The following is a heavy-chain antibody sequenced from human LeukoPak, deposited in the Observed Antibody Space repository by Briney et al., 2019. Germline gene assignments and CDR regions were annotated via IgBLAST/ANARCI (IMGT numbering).Heavy chain of an antibody. CDR1: GASTSNSF. Sequence: SETLSLTCTVSGASTSNSFWSWIRQPAGKELEWIGRIYSSGRTNYNPSLKSRVTLSIDTSKNQFSLKLTSVTAADTALYYCARAPAGCGGTCAFDFWGQGTLVTVSS. V-gene: IGHV4-4*07. J-gene: IGHJ4*02. CDR3: ARAPAGCGGTCAFDF. D-gene: IGHD2-21*01. CDR2: IYSSGRT.